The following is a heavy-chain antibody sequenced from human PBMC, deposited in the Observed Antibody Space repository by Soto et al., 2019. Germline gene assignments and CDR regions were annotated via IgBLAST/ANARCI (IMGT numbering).Heavy chain of an antibody. J-gene: IGHJ4*02. V-gene: IGHV3-66*01. CDR2: IYNDGNT. CDR1: GFTVSTNY. D-gene: IGHD3-10*01. Sequence: EVQLVESGGGLVQPGGSLRLSCAVSGFTVSTNYMSWVRQAPGKGLECVSIIYNDGNTYYADSVKGRFTTSRDSALNTLYLQMDNLRVDDTAVYHWARDSSYYGSGRGVLDYWGPGTLVTVSS. CDR3: ARDSSYYGSGRGVLDY.